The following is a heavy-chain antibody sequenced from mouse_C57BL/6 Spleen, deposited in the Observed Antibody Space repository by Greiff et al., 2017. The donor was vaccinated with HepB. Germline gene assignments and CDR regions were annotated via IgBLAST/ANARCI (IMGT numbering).Heavy chain of an antibody. CDR3: ASTMVTTTGYAMDY. J-gene: IGHJ4*01. V-gene: IGHV1-81*01. CDR2: IYPRSGNT. CDR1: GYTFTSYG. D-gene: IGHD2-2*01. Sequence: VQLQESGAELARPGASVKLSCKASGYTFTSYGISWVKQRTGQGLEWIGEIYPRSGNTYYNEKFKGKATLTADKSSSTAYMELRSLTSEDSAVYFCASTMVTTTGYAMDYWGQGTSVTVSS.